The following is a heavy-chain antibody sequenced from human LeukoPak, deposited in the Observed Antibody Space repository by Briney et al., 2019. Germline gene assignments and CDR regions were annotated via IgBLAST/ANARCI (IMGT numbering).Heavy chain of an antibody. V-gene: IGHV1-69*04. D-gene: IGHD3-22*01. Sequence: ASVKVSCKASGGTFSSYTISWVRQAPGQGLEWMGRIIPILGIANYAQKFQGRVTITADKSTSTAYMELSSLRSEDTAVYYCARDRRETYYYDSSGYYYVYWGQGTLVTVSS. CDR3: ARDRRETYYYDSSGYYYVY. J-gene: IGHJ4*02. CDR2: IIPILGIA. CDR1: GGTFSSYT.